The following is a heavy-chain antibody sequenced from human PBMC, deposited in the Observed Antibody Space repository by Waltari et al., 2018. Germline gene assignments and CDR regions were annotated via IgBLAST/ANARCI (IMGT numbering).Heavy chain of an antibody. CDR3: AGDCSSTARCQGY. J-gene: IGHJ4*02. V-gene: IGHV1-2*02. CDR2: INPNSGGT. CDR1: GYPFTGYY. D-gene: IGHD2-2*01. Sequence: QVQLVQSGAEVKKPGASVKVSCKASGYPFTGYYMHWVGQAPGQGLEWMGWINPNSGGTNYAQKFQGRVTMTRDTSISTAYMELSRLRSDDTAVYYCAGDCSSTARCQGYWGQGTLVTVSS.